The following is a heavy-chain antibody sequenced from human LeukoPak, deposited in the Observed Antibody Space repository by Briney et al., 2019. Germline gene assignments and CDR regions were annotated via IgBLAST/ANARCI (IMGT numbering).Heavy chain of an antibody. D-gene: IGHD3-9*01. V-gene: IGHV3-30*18. CDR1: GFAFSSCG. CDR3: VKSVSTGLGVIDF. CDR2: ISFDGSNK. Sequence: GGSLRLSCAVSGFAFSSCGMHWVRQAPGKGLEWVAFISFDGSNKYSADSVKGRFTISRDNFKNTLFLQMNTLRAEDTAIYYCVKSVSTGLGVIDFWGQGTLVTVSS. J-gene: IGHJ4*02.